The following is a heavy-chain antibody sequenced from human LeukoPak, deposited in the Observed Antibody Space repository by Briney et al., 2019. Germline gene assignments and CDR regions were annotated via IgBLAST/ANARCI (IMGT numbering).Heavy chain of an antibody. J-gene: IGHJ4*02. CDR1: GFTFSSYS. D-gene: IGHD3-22*01. Sequence: PGGSLRLSCAASGFTFSSYSMNWVRQAPGKGLEWVSYISSSSSTIYYADSVKGRFTISRDNAKNSLYLQMNSLRAEDTAVYYCARDLLGSITMIVVATTGYYFDYWGQGTLVTVSS. CDR2: ISSSSSTI. V-gene: IGHV3-48*01. CDR3: ARDLLGSITMIVVATTGYYFDY.